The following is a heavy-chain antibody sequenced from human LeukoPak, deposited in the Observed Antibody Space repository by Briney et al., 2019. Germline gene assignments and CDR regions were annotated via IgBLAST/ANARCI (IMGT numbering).Heavy chain of an antibody. CDR3: ARQDRSSNPNWFDP. V-gene: IGHV4-39*01. D-gene: IGHD6-6*01. Sequence: SETLSLTCAVSGGSISSSNWWSWVRQPPGKGLEWIGSIYYSGSTYYNPSLKSRVTISVDTSKNQFSLKLSSVTAADTAVYYCARQDRSSNPNWFDPWGQGTLVTVSS. J-gene: IGHJ5*02. CDR2: IYYSGST. CDR1: GGSISSSNW.